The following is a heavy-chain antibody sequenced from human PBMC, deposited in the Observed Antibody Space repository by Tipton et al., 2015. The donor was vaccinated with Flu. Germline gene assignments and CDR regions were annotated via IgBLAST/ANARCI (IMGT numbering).Heavy chain of an antibody. J-gene: IGHJ4*02. D-gene: IGHD1-1*01. Sequence: GLVKPSETLSLTCTVFGGPITNYFWSWIRQPAGKGPEWLGRLYTSGDTIYNPSLESRITISADRSQNRFSLTLTSVTAADTAVYYCARSGKLAEYYWGQGALVTVSS. CDR1: GGPITNYF. CDR2: LYTSGDT. V-gene: IGHV4-4*07. CDR3: ARSGKLAEYY.